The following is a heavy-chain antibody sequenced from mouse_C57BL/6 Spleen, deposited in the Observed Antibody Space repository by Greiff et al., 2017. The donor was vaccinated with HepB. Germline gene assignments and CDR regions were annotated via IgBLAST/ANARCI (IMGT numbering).Heavy chain of an antibody. CDR1: GYTFTSYW. D-gene: IGHD2-4*01. CDR2: IYPSDSET. V-gene: IGHV1-61*01. Sequence: VQLQQPGAELVRPGSSVKLSCKASGYTFTSYWMDWVKQRPGQGLEWIGNIYPSDSETHYNQKFKDKATLTVDKSSSTAYMQLSSLTSEDSAVYYCARRETYYEYDRAWFAYWGQGTLVTVSA. J-gene: IGHJ3*01. CDR3: ARRETYYEYDRAWFAY.